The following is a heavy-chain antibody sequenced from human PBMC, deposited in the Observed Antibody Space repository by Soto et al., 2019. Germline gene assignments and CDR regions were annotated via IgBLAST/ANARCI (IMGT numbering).Heavy chain of an antibody. V-gene: IGHV1-69*01. Sequence: QAQVVQSGAEVRKPGSSVKLSCKASEGTFNSYAIAWVRQAPGQGLEWMGGIIPYYNTPNYAQKFQDRVTITADDSTNTVYMELSSLRSDDTAAYFCASGASRWYPYFFDSWAQGTLVTVSS. J-gene: IGHJ4*02. CDR1: EGTFNSYA. CDR2: IIPYYNTP. CDR3: ASGASRWYPYFFDS. D-gene: IGHD6-13*01.